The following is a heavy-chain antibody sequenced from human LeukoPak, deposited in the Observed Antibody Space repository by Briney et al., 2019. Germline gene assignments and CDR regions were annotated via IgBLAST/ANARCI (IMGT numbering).Heavy chain of an antibody. CDR2: INHSGST. CDR1: GGSFSGYY. Sequence: SETLSLTCAVYGGSFSGYYWSRIRQPPGKGLEWIGEINHSGSTNYNPSLKSRVTISVDTSKNQFSLKLSSVTAADTAVYYCARGGGVVYGDPIMRIYYFDYWGQGTLVTVSS. J-gene: IGHJ4*02. CDR3: ARGGGVVYGDPIMRIYYFDY. V-gene: IGHV4-34*01. D-gene: IGHD4-17*01.